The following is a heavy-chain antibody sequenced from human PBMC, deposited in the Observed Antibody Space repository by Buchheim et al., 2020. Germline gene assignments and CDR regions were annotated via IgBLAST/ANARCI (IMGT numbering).Heavy chain of an antibody. CDR1: GFSFDGSV. J-gene: IGHJ4*02. D-gene: IGHD6-19*01. CDR2: ITWNSGDM. Sequence: EVQLVESGGGLVATGGSLRLSCVASGFSFDGSVMHWVRQVPGKGLEWVSHITWNSGDMGYAGSVKDRFTISRDTAKKSLNLQMSRLRPDDTALYYCAKGWYSSGPFDNWGQGTL. V-gene: IGHV3-9*01. CDR3: AKGWYSSGPFDN.